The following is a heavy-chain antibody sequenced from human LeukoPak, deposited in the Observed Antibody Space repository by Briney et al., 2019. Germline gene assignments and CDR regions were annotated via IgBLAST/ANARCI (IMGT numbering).Heavy chain of an antibody. Sequence: PGGSLRLSCAASGFTFSSYSMNWVRQAPGKGLEWVSYISSSSSTIYYADSVKGRFTISRDNAKNSLYLQMNSLRAEDTAVYYCARGLQIVVVITTDEQDAFDIWGQGTMVTVSS. J-gene: IGHJ3*02. V-gene: IGHV3-48*04. CDR3: ARGLQIVVVITTDEQDAFDI. D-gene: IGHD3-22*01. CDR1: GFTFSSYS. CDR2: ISSSSSTI.